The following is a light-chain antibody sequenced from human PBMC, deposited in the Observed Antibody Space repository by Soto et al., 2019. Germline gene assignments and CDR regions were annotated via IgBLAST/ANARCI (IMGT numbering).Light chain of an antibody. CDR3: QKYGGSTIT. Sequence: EVVLTQSPGTLSLSPGGRATLSCRASQSVSRRLAWYQQRPGQSPRLLISGASMRASGVPVRFICIGSGTELTRTITRIDYEHFAVYYCQKYGGSTITFGLGTRLEI. V-gene: IGKV3-20*01. CDR1: QSVSRR. CDR2: GAS. J-gene: IGKJ5*01.